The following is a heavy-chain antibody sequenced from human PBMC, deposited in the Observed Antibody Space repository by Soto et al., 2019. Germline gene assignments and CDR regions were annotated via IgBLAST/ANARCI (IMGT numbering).Heavy chain of an antibody. CDR1: GGTFSSYA. CDR3: ARGGDTIFGVVTKNYYYYGMDV. J-gene: IGHJ6*02. D-gene: IGHD3-3*01. V-gene: IGHV1-69*06. Sequence: SVKVSCKASGGTFSSYAISWVRQAPGQGREWMGGIIPIFGTANYAQKFQGRVTITADKSTSTAYMELSSLRSEDTAVYYCARGGDTIFGVVTKNYYYYGMDVWGQGTTVTVSS. CDR2: IIPIFGTA.